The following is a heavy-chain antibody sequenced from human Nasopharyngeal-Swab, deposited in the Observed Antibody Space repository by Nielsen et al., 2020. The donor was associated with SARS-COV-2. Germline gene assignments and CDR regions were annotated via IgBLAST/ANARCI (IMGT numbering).Heavy chain of an antibody. Sequence: GESLKISCAASGFTISTNGMHWVRQAPGKGLEWLAYISSSSSKSYYADSVKGRFTISRDNSKNTLYLQMNSLRAEDTAVYYCARDPDDSSRDAFDIWGQGTMVTVSS. CDR3: ARDPDDSSRDAFDI. CDR1: GFTISTNG. D-gene: IGHD3-22*01. CDR2: ISSSSSKS. J-gene: IGHJ3*02. V-gene: IGHV3-48*01.